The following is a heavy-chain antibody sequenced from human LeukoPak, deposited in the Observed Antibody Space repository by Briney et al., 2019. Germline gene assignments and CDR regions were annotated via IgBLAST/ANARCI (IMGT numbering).Heavy chain of an antibody. CDR3: ATDRRGRWGRYVWGSYRYTWYFDY. CDR1: GYTLTELS. CDR2: FDPEDGET. Sequence: GASVKVSCKVSGYTLTELSMHWVRQAPGKGLEWMGGFDPEDGETIYAQKFQGRVTMTEDTSTDTAYMELSSLRSEDTAVYYCATDRRGRWGRYVWGSYRYTWYFDYWGQGTLVTVSS. D-gene: IGHD3-16*02. V-gene: IGHV1-24*01. J-gene: IGHJ4*02.